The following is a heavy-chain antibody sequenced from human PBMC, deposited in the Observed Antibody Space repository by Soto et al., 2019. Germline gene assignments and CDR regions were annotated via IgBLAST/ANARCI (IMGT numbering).Heavy chain of an antibody. CDR2: INHRGSL. CDR1: GGSMTSGDQY. D-gene: IGHD1-1*01. CDR3: ARELPQRQGRNMDV. Sequence: SDPLSLTCTVTGGSMTSGDQYWTWIRHRPGEGLEWFGYINHRGSLYYNPSLKSRVSMSVDTSKNQFSLNLSSVAAADTAVYYCARELPQRQGRNMDVWGQGTTVTVSS. J-gene: IGHJ6*02. V-gene: IGHV4-31*03.